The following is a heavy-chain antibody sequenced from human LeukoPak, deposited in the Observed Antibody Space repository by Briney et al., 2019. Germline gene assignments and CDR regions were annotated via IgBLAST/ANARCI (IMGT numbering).Heavy chain of an antibody. CDR3: ARSYCSSTSCSPYYYYYMDV. V-gene: IGHV4-31*03. J-gene: IGHJ6*03. D-gene: IGHD2-2*01. CDR1: GGSISSGGYY. Sequence: PSQTLSLTCTVSGGSISSGGYYWSWIRQHPGKGLEWIGYINYSGSTYYNPSLKSRVAISVDTSKNQFSLKLSSVTAADTAVYYCARSYCSSTSCSPYYYYYMDVWGKGTTVTVSS. CDR2: INYSGST.